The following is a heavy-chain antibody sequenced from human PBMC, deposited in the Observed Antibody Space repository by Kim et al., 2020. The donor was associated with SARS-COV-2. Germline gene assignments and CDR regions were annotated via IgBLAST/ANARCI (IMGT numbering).Heavy chain of an antibody. CDR3: ARCHSNDWYIDY. V-gene: IGHV3-74*03. J-gene: IGHJ4*02. Sequence: TYAVSVKGRYTISKDKTKNTLYLQMNSLRAEDTAVYFCARCHSNDWYIDYWGQGTLVTVSS. D-gene: IGHD6-19*01.